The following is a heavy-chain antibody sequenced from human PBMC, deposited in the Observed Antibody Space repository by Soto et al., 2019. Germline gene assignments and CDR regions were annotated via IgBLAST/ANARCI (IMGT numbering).Heavy chain of an antibody. CDR2: INQDATRQ. J-gene: IGHJ4*02. Sequence: GGSLRLSCAASGFTFSNYWMSWVRQAPGRGLEWVANINQDATRQSYVDSVEGRFSISRDNAKNSVYLQMNNLRVDDAAAYYCARVGLFDGNKPITLEFWGQGTLVTVSS. D-gene: IGHD3-10*01. CDR3: ARVGLFDGNKPITLEF. CDR1: GFTFSNYW. V-gene: IGHV3-7*03.